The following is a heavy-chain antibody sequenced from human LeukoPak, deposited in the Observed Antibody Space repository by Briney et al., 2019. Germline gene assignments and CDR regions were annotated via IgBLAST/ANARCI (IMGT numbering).Heavy chain of an antibody. V-gene: IGHV4-39*01. CDR2: IYYSGST. CDR1: GGSISSSSYY. J-gene: IGHJ6*03. Sequence: SETLSLTCTVSGGSISSSSYYWGWIRQPPGRGLEWIGSIYYSGSTYYNPSLKSRVTISVDTSKNQFSLKLSSVTAADTAVYYCARAPYYYYYMDVWGKGTTVTVSS. CDR3: ARAPYYYYYMDV.